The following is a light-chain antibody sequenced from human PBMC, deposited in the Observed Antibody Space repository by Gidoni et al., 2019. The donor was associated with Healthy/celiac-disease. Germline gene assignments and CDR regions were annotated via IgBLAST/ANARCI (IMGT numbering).Light chain of an antibody. Sequence: EIAMTPSPATLSVSPGERATLSCRASQSISSDLAWYQQKPGQAPRLLIYGASTRATGIPARFSGSGSGTEFTLTITSLQSEDFAVYYCQQYNKWPYTVGQGTKLQIK. V-gene: IGKV3-15*01. CDR2: GAS. CDR3: QQYNKWPYT. J-gene: IGKJ2*01. CDR1: QSISSD.